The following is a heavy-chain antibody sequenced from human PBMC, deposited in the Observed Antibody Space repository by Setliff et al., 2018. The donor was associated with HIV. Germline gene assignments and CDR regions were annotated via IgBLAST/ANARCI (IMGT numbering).Heavy chain of an antibody. J-gene: IGHJ4*02. D-gene: IGHD5-18*01. CDR3: ARAGSYGWDY. CDR1: GGPITSNTYF. Sequence: SETLSLTCSVSGGPITSNTYFWDWIRQAPGKGLEWIGSIYHSGNTYYNPSLKSRLTISVDTSKNQVSLKLSSVTAADTAVYYCARAGSYGWDYWGQGTLVTVSS. V-gene: IGHV4-39*07. CDR2: IYHSGNT.